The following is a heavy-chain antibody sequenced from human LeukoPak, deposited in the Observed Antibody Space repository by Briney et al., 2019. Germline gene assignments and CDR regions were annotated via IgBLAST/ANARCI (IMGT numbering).Heavy chain of an antibody. CDR1: GFTFDDYA. CDR2: ISWNSGSI. V-gene: IGHV3-9*01. Sequence: PGGSLRLSCAASGFTFDDYAMHWVRQAPGKGLEWVSGISWNSGSIGYADSVKGRFTISRDNAKNSLYLQMNSLRAEDTALYYCAXRRXLXYCXSTSCYAGYFDYWGQGTLVTVSS. D-gene: IGHD2-2*01. J-gene: IGHJ4*02. CDR3: AXRRXLXYCXSTSCYAGYFDY.